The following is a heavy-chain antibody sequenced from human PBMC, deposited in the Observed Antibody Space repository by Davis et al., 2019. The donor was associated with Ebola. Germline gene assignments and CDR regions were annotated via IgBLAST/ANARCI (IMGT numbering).Heavy chain of an antibody. CDR1: GGTFSSYA. CDR3: ASGLVRGESYWYFDL. CDR2: IIPILGIA. D-gene: IGHD6-6*01. Sequence: PAGSLRLSCVASGGTFSSYAISWVRQAPGQGLEWMGGIIPILGIANYAQKFQGRVTITADESTSTAYMELSSLRSEDTAVYYCASGLVRGESYWYFDLWGRGTLVTVSS. J-gene: IGHJ2*01. V-gene: IGHV1-69*10.